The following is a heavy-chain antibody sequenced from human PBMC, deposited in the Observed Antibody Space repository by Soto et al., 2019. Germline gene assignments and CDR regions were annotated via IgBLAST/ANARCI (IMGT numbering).Heavy chain of an antibody. CDR3: ARGALFELTSTMMDY. CDR1: GGSISSYY. D-gene: IGHD3-22*01. CDR2: IYYSGST. J-gene: IGHJ4*02. V-gene: IGHV4-59*01. Sequence: SETLSLTCTVSGGSISSYYWSWIRQPPGKGLEWIGYIYYSGSTNYNPSLKSRVTISVDTSKNQFSLKLSSVTAADTAVYYCARGALFELTSTMMDYWGQGTLVTVSS.